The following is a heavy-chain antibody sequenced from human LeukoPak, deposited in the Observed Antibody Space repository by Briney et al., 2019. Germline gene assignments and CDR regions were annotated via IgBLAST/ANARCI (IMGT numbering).Heavy chain of an antibody. Sequence: GGSLRLSCAASGFTLSSYGMSWVRQAPGKGLEWVSAISGSGGSTYYADSVKGRFTISRDNSKNTLYLQMNSLRAEDTAVYYCAKIGHDSSGYPFLYWGQGTLVTVSS. CDR3: AKIGHDSSGYPFLY. V-gene: IGHV3-23*01. J-gene: IGHJ4*02. CDR1: GFTLSSYG. CDR2: ISGSGGST. D-gene: IGHD3-22*01.